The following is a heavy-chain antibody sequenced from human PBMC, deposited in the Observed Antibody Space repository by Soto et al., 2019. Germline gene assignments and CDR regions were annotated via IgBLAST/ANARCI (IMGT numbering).Heavy chain of an antibody. J-gene: IGHJ4*02. CDR2: ITAGGTK. D-gene: IGHD4-17*01. CDR3: GKKRPETTVSAPGNYFDY. CDR1: GVTFSRFE. V-gene: IGHV3-23*01. Sequence: EVQLLESGGGLVQPGGSLRLSCAASGVTFSRFEFNWVRQAPGKGLEWVSAITAGGTKYYAVSVKGRFAISRDNSKNTLWLQLDGLRAEDTALYYCGKKRPETTVSAPGNYFDYWGRGTLGTVSS.